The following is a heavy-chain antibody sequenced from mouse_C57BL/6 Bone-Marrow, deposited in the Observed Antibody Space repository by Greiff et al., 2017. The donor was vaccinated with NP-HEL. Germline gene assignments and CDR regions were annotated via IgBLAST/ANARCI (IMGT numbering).Heavy chain of an antibody. V-gene: IGHV7-1*01. CDR1: GFTFSDFY. Sequence: EVKLMESGGGLVQSGRSLRLSCATSGFTFSDFYLEWVRQAPGKGLEWIAASRNKANDYTTEYSASVKGRFIVSRDTSQSILYLQMNALRAEDTAIYYCARSYYGKYYYAMDYWGQGTSVTVSS. CDR2: SRNKANDYTT. J-gene: IGHJ4*01. CDR3: ARSYYGKYYYAMDY. D-gene: IGHD2-10*01.